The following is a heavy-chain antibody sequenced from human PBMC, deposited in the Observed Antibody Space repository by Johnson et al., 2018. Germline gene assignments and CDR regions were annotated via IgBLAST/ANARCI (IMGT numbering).Heavy chain of an antibody. D-gene: IGHD3-3*01. J-gene: IGHJ3*02. CDR1: GFTFSSYG. V-gene: IGHV3-33*01. Sequence: QVQLVESGGGVVQPGRSLRLTCAASGFTFSSYGMHWVRQAPGKGLEWVAVIWFDGSNYYYADSVKGRFTISRDNSKNTLYLQMNRLRAEDTAIYNCARDERRLLEWLYESGPFDIWGQGTMVTVSS. CDR3: ARDERRLLEWLYESGPFDI. CDR2: IWFDGSNY.